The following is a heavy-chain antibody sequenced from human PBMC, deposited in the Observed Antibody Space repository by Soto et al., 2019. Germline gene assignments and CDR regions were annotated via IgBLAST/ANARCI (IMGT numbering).Heavy chain of an antibody. Sequence: PSETLSLTCTVSGGSISSYYWSWIRQPPGKGLEWIGYIYYSGSTNYNPSLKSRVTISVDTSKNQFSLKLSSVTSADTAVYYCARENFGVIIHDVLDFSGQGSLVIVS. CDR1: GGSISSYY. CDR2: IYYSGST. V-gene: IGHV4-59*08. D-gene: IGHD2-8*01. CDR3: ARENFGVIIHDVLDF. J-gene: IGHJ3*01.